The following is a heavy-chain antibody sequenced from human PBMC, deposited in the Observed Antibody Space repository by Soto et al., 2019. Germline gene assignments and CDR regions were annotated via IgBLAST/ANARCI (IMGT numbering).Heavy chain of an antibody. V-gene: IGHV4-59*01. D-gene: IGHD3-16*02. CDR1: SASLVRDN. Sequence: QVHLQESGSGQVKPSETLSLTCAVSSASLVRDNWSWIRQPPGKGLEWIGYIYPNGRTNYNPSLRVGVAISIEKSKNQFSMSLDSVFAADAAAYFCASMRGLGEISPFFDHWRQGTLVTVSS. CDR2: IYPNGRT. J-gene: IGHJ4*02. CDR3: ASMRGLGEISPFFDH.